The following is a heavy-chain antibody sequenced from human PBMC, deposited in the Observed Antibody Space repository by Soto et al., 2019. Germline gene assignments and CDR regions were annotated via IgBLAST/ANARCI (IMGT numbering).Heavy chain of an antibody. Sequence: SETLSLTCTVSGGSISSSSYYWGWIRQLPGKGLEWIGSIFYSGSTYYNPSPRSRVTIYIDSSKNQFSLKLSSVTAADTAVYYCARHLVVAATTYNWFDLWGQGTLVTVSS. V-gene: IGHV4-39*01. D-gene: IGHD2-15*01. J-gene: IGHJ5*02. CDR1: GGSISSSSYY. CDR3: ARHLVVAATTYNWFDL. CDR2: IFYSGST.